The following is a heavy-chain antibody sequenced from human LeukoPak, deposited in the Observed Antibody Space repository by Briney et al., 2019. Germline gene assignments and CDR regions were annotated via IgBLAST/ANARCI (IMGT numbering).Heavy chain of an antibody. V-gene: IGHV3-20*04. D-gene: IGHD2-15*01. CDR2: INWNGGST. Sequence: GGSLRLSCAASGFTFDDHGMSWVRQAPGKGLEWVSGINWNGGSTGYADSVKGRFTISRDNAKNSLYLQMNSLRAEDTALYYCARVIDIVVVVAATPIDYWGQGTLVTVSS. CDR1: GFTFDDHG. J-gene: IGHJ4*02. CDR3: ARVIDIVVVVAATPIDY.